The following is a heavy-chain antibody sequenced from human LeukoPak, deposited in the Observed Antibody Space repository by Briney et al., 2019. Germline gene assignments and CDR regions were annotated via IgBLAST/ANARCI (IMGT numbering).Heavy chain of an antibody. CDR3: AKGGRGSYYSPFDY. V-gene: IGHV3-23*01. D-gene: IGHD1-26*01. Sequence: PGGSLRLSCAASGFTFSSYAMSWVRQAPGKGLEWVSAISGSGGSTYYADSVKGQFTISRDNSKNTLYPQMNSLRAEDTAVYYCAKGGRGSYYSPFDYWGQGTLVTVSS. CDR1: GFTFSSYA. CDR2: ISGSGGST. J-gene: IGHJ4*02.